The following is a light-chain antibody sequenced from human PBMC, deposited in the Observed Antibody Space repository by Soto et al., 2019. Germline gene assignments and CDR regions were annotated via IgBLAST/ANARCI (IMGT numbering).Light chain of an antibody. CDR2: TAS. J-gene: IGKJ5*01. V-gene: IGKV1-9*01. Sequence: IQLTQSPASLSASVGDRVTFTCRASQDIAIYLAWYQQKPGEAPNLLIHTASTLHGGVPSRFSGSGSGTEFSLTITSLQPEDFATYYCQQLFDYPSTFGQGTRLE. CDR1: QDIAIY. CDR3: QQLFDYPST.